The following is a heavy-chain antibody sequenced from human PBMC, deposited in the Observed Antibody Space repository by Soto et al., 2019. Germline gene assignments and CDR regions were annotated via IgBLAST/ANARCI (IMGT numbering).Heavy chain of an antibody. J-gene: IGHJ5*02. CDR2: ISSSSGYI. V-gene: IGHV3-21*01. D-gene: IGHD3-22*01. CDR3: ASSYYYDSTTFCSWFDP. Sequence: GGSLRLSCAASGFTFSSYSMNWVRQAPGKGLEWVSSISSSSGYIYYADSVKGRFTISRDNAKNSLYLQMNSLRAEDTAVYYCASSYYYDSTTFCSWFDPWGQGTLVTVSS. CDR1: GFTFSSYS.